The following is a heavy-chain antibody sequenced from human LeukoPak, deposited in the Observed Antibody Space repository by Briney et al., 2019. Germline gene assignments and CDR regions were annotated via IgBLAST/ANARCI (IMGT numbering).Heavy chain of an antibody. V-gene: IGHV3-30*02. CDR2: IRYDGSNE. CDR1: GFIFNSYG. J-gene: IGHJ6*03. Sequence: GGSLRLSCAASGFIFNSYGMHWVRQAPGKGLEWVAFIRYDGSNECYADSVKGRFAISRDNSKNTLYLQMNSLRPEDTAVYYCAKEGYYYLDVWGKGTTVTISS. CDR3: AKEGYYYLDV.